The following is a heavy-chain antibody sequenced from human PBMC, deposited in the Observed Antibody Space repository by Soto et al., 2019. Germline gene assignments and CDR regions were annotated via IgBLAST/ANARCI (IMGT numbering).Heavy chain of an antibody. CDR3: ATAEVDY. J-gene: IGHJ4*02. Sequence: GGSLRLSCAVAGYTFGNHWMHRVRQAPGKGLEWVSRMNSDGSLINYADSVKGRFTVSRDNARNTLYLQMNSLRVEDTAVYSCATAEVDYWGPGTLVTVSS. CDR1: GYTFGNHW. CDR2: MNSDGSLI. V-gene: IGHV3-74*01.